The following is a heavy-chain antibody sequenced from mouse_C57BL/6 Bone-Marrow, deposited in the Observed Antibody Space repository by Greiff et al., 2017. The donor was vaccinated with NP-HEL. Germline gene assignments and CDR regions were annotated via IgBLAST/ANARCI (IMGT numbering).Heavy chain of an antibody. D-gene: IGHD1-1*01. V-gene: IGHV1-69*01. Sequence: QVQLQQPGAELVMPGASVKLSCKASGYTFTSYWMHWVKQRPGQGLEWIGEIDPSDSYTNYNQKFKGKSTLTVDKSSSTAYMQLSSLTSADSAVYYCARGYYGHDYWGQGTTLTVSS. CDR1: GYTFTSYW. J-gene: IGHJ2*01. CDR2: IDPSDSYT. CDR3: ARGYYGHDY.